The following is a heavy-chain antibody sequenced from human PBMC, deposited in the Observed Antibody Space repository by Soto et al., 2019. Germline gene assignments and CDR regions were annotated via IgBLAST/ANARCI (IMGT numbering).Heavy chain of an antibody. CDR2: INAGNGNT. CDR1: GYTFTSYA. J-gene: IGHJ4*02. Sequence: ASVKVSCKASGYTFTSYAMHWVRQAPGQRLEWMGWINAGNGNTKYSQKFQGRVTITRDTSASTAYMELSSLRSEDTAVYYCASRGIAARHFDYWGQGTLVTVSS. D-gene: IGHD6-6*01. V-gene: IGHV1-3*01. CDR3: ASRGIAARHFDY.